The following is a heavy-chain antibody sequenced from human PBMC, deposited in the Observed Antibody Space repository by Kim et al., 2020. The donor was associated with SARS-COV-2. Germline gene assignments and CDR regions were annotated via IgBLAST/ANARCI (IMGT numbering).Heavy chain of an antibody. Sequence: SETLSLTCTVSGGSISPYYWTWIRQPPGKGLEWIGYIYYSGSTNYNPSLESRVTISVDTSKKQVSLKLTSVTAADTAVYYCARVFRGMDVWGQGTMVTVSS. CDR3: ARVFRGMDV. CDR2: IYYSGST. D-gene: IGHD3-16*01. J-gene: IGHJ6*02. CDR1: GGSISPYY. V-gene: IGHV4-59*01.